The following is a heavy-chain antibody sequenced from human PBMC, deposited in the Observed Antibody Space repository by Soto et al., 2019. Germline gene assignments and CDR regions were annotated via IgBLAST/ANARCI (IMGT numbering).Heavy chain of an antibody. J-gene: IGHJ4*02. Sequence: GASVKVSCKASGYTFASYAMHWVRQAPGQRLEWMGWINPSNGNTKYAQKFQGRVTITTDESASTAYMELSSLRSEDTAVYYCARDRDCISTSCYPQFDYWGQGTLVTVSS. CDR3: ARDRDCISTSCYPQFDY. CDR1: GYTFASYA. D-gene: IGHD2-2*01. CDR2: INPSNGNT. V-gene: IGHV1-3*01.